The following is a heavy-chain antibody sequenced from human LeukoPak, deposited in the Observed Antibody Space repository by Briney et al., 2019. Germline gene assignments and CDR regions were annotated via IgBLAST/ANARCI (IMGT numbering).Heavy chain of an antibody. CDR2: IYYSGST. Sequence: SETLSLTCTVSGGSISSYYWSWIRQPPGKGLEWIGSIYYSGSTYYNPSLKSRVTISVDTSKNQFSLKLSSVTAADTAVYYCARRSGYSGYDHFDYWGQGTLVTVSS. CDR1: GGSISSYY. CDR3: ARRSGYSGYDHFDY. D-gene: IGHD5-12*01. V-gene: IGHV4-59*05. J-gene: IGHJ4*02.